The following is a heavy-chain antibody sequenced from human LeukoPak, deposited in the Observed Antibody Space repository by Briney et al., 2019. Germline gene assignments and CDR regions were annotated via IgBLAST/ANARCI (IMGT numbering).Heavy chain of an antibody. CDR1: GFTFSSYA. D-gene: IGHD6-19*01. CDR2: ISYDGSNK. CDR3: ARGARGSGWRGFDY. Sequence: GGSLRLSCAASGFTFSSYAMHWGRQAPGKGLEWVAVISYDGSNKYSADSVKGRFTISRDNSKNTLYLQMNSLRAEDTAVYYCARGARGSGWRGFDYWGQGTLVTVSS. J-gene: IGHJ4*02. V-gene: IGHV3-30*04.